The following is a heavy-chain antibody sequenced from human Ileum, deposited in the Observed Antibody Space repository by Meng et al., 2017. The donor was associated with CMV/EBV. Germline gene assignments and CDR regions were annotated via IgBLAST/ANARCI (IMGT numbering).Heavy chain of an antibody. J-gene: IGHJ4*02. CDR1: GFTFRSSW. V-gene: IGHV3-74*01. CDR3: GSSEYSNKFDY. D-gene: IGHD6-13*01. CDR2: INRDGSST. Sequence: GESLKISCAASGFTFRSSWMHWVRQVPGKGLVWVSRINRDGSSTNYADSVKGRFTISRDNAKNTLHLQMDSLRAEDTAVYYCGSSEYSNKFDYWGQGTLVTVSS.